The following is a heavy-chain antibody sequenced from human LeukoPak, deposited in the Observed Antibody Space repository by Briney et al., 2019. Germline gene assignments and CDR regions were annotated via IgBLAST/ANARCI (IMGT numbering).Heavy chain of an antibody. CDR3: ARSRLGGYTYGFDY. Sequence: PSETLALTCSVSGGSVSSARYYWNWIRQLPGRGLEWIGYIYHTGSTYYRASLRSRLSISIDASKNQFSLRLSSVTAADTAVYYCARSRLGGYTYGFDYWGQGSLVTVSS. J-gene: IGHJ4*02. D-gene: IGHD5-18*01. CDR1: GGSVSSARYY. CDR2: IYHTGST. V-gene: IGHV4-31*03.